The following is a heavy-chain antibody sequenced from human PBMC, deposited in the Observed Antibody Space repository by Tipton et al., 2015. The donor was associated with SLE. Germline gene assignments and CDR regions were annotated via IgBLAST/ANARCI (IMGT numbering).Heavy chain of an antibody. CDR2: VSHTRST. CDR3: ARGVSGYFHFCYMDV. V-gene: IGHV4-34*01. CDR1: GGSFSGYA. Sequence: TLSLTCAVSGGSFSGYAWSWVRQPPGKGLEWIGEVSHTRSTNYNPSLKSRGTISLDTSNNQFSLRLSSVTAADTAVYYCARGVSGYFHFCYMDVWAKGTTVTIS. D-gene: IGHD3-16*01. J-gene: IGHJ6*03.